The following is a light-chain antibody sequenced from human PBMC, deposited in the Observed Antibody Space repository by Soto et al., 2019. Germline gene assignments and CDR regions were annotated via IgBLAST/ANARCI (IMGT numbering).Light chain of an antibody. CDR2: EVS. CDR1: SSDTGDYNY. Sequence: QSVLTQPPSASGSPGQSVTISCSGTSSDTGDYNYVSWYQQHPGKAPKLMIYEVSKRPPGVPDRFSGSKSGNTASLTVSGLQVEDEADYYCRSYAGTKNYVFGTGTKVTAL. V-gene: IGLV2-8*01. CDR3: RSYAGTKNYV. J-gene: IGLJ1*01.